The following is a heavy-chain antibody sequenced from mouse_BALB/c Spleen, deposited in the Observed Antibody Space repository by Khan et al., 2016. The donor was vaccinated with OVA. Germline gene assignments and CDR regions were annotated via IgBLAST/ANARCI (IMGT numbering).Heavy chain of an antibody. V-gene: IGHV3-1*02. Sequence: EVQLQESGPGLVKPSQSLSLTCTVTGYSITSGYGWYWIRQFPGNQLEWMGIISYSCSTNYNPSFKSRILITRDTSKNQFFLQLNSVTTEDTATYYCARTARIKYWGQGTTLTVSS. D-gene: IGHD3-3*01. CDR3: ARTARIKY. CDR2: ISYSCST. J-gene: IGHJ2*01. CDR1: GYSITSGYG.